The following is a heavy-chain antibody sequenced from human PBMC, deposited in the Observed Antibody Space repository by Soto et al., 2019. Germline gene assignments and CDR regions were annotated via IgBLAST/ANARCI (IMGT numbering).Heavy chain of an antibody. CDR1: GFTFSSYA. CDR2: ISGSGGST. Sequence: GGSLRLSCAASGFTFSSYAMSWVRQAPGKGLEWVSAISGSGGSTYYADSVKGRFTISRDNSKNTLYLQMNSLRSDDTAVYYCARDGSYDSSGSTYFDYWGQGTLVTVSS. D-gene: IGHD3-22*01. J-gene: IGHJ4*02. CDR3: ARDGSYDSSGSTYFDY. V-gene: IGHV3-23*01.